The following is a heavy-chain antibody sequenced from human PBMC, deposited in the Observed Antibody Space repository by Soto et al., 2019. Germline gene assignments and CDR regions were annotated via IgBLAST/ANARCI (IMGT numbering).Heavy chain of an antibody. CDR3: ARGWGYDNNDYYYAY. V-gene: IGHV1-69*01. CDR1: GGTFSRHG. Sequence: QVQLVQSGAEVRKPGSSVKVSCKASGGTFSRHGISWVRQAPGQGLEWMGGIIPIFGTANHAQKFQGRVTITADESTSTAYMELSSLRSEDTAVYYCARGWGYDNNDYYYAYWGQGTLVTVSS. D-gene: IGHD3-22*01. J-gene: IGHJ4*02. CDR2: IIPIFGTA.